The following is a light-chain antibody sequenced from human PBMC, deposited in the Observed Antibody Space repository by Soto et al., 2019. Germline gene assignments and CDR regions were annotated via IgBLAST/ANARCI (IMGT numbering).Light chain of an antibody. CDR2: GAS. CDR1: QSVSSSY. CDR3: QQYGSSPPGIT. Sequence: EIVLPQSPGTLSLTPGERAPLSCRASQSVSSSYLAWYQQKPGQAPRLLIYGASSRATGIPDRFSGSGSGTDFTLTISRLEPEDFAVYYCQQYGSSPPGITFAGGTKVAIK. J-gene: IGKJ4*01. V-gene: IGKV3-20*01.